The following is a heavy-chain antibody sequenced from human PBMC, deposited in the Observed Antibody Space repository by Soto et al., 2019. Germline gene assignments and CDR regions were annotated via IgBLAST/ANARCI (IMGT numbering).Heavy chain of an antibody. CDR3: AREPRYDSSGYYYEGFDY. V-gene: IGHV3-74*01. J-gene: IGHJ4*02. CDR2: INNDGSST. Sequence: PVGSLRLACAASGFTFSRYWMHWVRQAPGKGLVWVSRINNDGSSTTYADSVRGRFTISRDDAKNTLYLQMNRLRAEDTAVYYCAREPRYDSSGYYYEGFDYWGQGMLVTVSS. D-gene: IGHD3-22*01. CDR1: GFTFSRYW.